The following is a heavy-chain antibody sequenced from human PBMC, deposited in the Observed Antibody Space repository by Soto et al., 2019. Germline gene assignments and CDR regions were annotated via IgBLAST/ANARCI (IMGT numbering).Heavy chain of an antibody. CDR1: GGSITSSY. J-gene: IGHJ6*04. CDR3: ALGEAESYYYGSLF. CDR2: IYDTGISGYTPST. Sequence: SKPMSLSFTVSGGSITSSYWSWIRRPPGKGLEWIAYIYDTGISGYTPSTSYNPSLKGRVTMSVDTSKSQFSLKLTSVTAADAAVYYGALGEAESYYYGSLFWGTG. V-gene: IGHV4-59*01.